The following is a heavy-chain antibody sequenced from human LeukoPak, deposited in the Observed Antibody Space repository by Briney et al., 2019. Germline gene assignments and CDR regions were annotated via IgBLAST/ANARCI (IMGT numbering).Heavy chain of an antibody. V-gene: IGHV3-23*01. CDR1: GFTFSSYA. Sequence: GGSLTLSCLASGFTFSSYAMSWVRQPAGRGREWVSAISGSGGSTYYADSVKGRFTISRDNSQNTLYLQMNSLRAEDTAVYYCAARIAVAGRGFDYWGQGTLVTVSS. CDR3: AARIAVAGRGFDY. D-gene: IGHD6-19*01. CDR2: ISGSGGST. J-gene: IGHJ4*02.